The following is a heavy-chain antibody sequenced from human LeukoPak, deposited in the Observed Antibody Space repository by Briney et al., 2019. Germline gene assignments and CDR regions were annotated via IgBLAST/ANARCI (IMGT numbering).Heavy chain of an antibody. Sequence: GGSLRLSCAASGFTFSSHAMSWVRQAPGKGLEWVSAISGSGGRTYYADSVKGRFTISRDNSKNTLYLQMNSLRAEDTAVYYCARVRSSSWSPMDAFDIWGQGTMVTVSS. D-gene: IGHD6-13*01. CDR3: ARVRSSSWSPMDAFDI. V-gene: IGHV3-23*01. CDR2: ISGSGGRT. CDR1: GFTFSSHA. J-gene: IGHJ3*02.